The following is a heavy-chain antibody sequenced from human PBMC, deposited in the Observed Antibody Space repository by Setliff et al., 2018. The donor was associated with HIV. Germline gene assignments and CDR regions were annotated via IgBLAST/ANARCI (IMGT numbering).Heavy chain of an antibody. Sequence: GGSLRLSCAASGFTFSRYGMHWVRQTPGKGLEWVAIIWYDGNNKQYADSMKGRFTISRDNSNNMLYLQMNSLRAEDTAVYYCARARLRNYYYYMDVWAKGTTVTVSS. CDR2: IWYDGNNK. D-gene: IGHD5-12*01. CDR1: GFTFSRYG. V-gene: IGHV3-33*01. J-gene: IGHJ6*03. CDR3: ARARLRNYYYYMDV.